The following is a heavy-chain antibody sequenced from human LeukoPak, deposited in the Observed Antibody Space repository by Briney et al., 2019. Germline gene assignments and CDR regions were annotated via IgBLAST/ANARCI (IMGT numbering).Heavy chain of an antibody. Sequence: EASVKVSCKASGYIFTSYGISWVRPAPGQGLEWMGWISAYNGNTNYAQKLQGRVTMTTDTSTSTAYMALRSLKSDDTAVYSCARGISQTSFDSWGQGTLVTVSS. CDR3: ARGISQTSFDS. CDR2: ISAYNGNT. CDR1: GYIFTSYG. J-gene: IGHJ4*02. V-gene: IGHV1-18*01.